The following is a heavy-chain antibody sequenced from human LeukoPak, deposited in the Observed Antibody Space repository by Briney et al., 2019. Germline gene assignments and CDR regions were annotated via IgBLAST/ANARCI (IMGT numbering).Heavy chain of an antibody. J-gene: IGHJ4*02. CDR1: GFTFDDYA. D-gene: IGHD5-18*01. Sequence: GGSLRLSCAASGFTFDDYAMHWVRQAPGKGLEWVSLISGDCGSTYYADSVKGRFTISRDNSKNSLYLQMNSLRTEDTALYYCAKELNGRGYSYGYGSDEYFDYWGQGTLVTVSS. CDR3: AKELNGRGYSYGYGSDEYFDY. CDR2: ISGDCGST. V-gene: IGHV3-43*02.